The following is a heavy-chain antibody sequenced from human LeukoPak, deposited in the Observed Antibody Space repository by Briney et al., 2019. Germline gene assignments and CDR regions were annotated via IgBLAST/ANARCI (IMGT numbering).Heavy chain of an antibody. D-gene: IGHD3-3*01. V-gene: IGHV3-30-3*01. J-gene: IGHJ4*02. CDR3: ARVIGYLEWLLYLDY. CDR1: GFTFSSYA. Sequence: HPGGSLRLSCAASGFTFSSYAMHWVRQAPGKGLEWVAVISYDGSNKYYADSVKGRFTISRDNSKNTLYLQMNSLRAEDTAVYYCARVIGYLEWLLYLDYWGQGTLVTVSS. CDR2: ISYDGSNK.